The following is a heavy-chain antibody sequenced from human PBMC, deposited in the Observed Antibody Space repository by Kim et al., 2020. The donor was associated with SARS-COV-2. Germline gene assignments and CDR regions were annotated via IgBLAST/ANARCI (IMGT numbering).Heavy chain of an antibody. D-gene: IGHD3-9*01. CDR3: ARFEGDILTGYYLYYFDY. J-gene: IGHJ4*02. CDR1: GYSISSGYY. Sequence: SETLSLTCTVSGYSISSGYYWGWIRQPPGKGLEWIGSIYHSGSTYYNPSLKSRVTISVDTSKNQFSLKLSSVTAADTAVYYCARFEGDILTGYYLYYFDYWGQGTLVTVSS. V-gene: IGHV4-38-2*02. CDR2: IYHSGST.